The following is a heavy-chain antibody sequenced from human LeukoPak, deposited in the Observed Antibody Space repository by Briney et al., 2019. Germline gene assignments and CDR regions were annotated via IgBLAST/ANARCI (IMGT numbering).Heavy chain of an antibody. V-gene: IGHV4-39*01. Sequence: SETLSLTCSVSGDSVSILDSYWDWTRQPPGKGLEWIGTIYHSRRTYYSPSLKSRVTMSVHPSNNQSSLNLRSVTAADTAVCYCARRRYYDGSGYLEWGEGTLLSVSS. CDR2: IYHSRRT. CDR3: ARRRYYDGSGYLE. J-gene: IGHJ1*01. D-gene: IGHD3-22*01. CDR1: GDSVSILDSY.